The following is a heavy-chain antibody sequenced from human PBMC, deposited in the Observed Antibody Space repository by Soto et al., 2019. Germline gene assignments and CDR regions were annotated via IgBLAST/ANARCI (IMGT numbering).Heavy chain of an antibody. CDR1: GFTFSSYS. J-gene: IGHJ4*02. CDR3: ARGLPHYDFWSGDFDY. V-gene: IGHV3-21*01. Sequence: GGSLRLSCAASGFTFSSYSMNWVRQAPGKGLEWVSSISSSSSYIYYADSVKGRFTISRDNAKNSLYLQMNSLGAEDTAVYYCARGLPHYDFWSGDFDYWGQGTLVTVSS. CDR2: ISSSSSYI. D-gene: IGHD3-3*01.